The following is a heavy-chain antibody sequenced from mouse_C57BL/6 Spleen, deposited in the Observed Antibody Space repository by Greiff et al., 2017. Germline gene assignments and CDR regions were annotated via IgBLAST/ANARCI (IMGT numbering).Heavy chain of an antibody. V-gene: IGHV1-39*01. CDR3: ARRAHADYYAMDY. J-gene: IGHJ4*01. D-gene: IGHD3-2*02. CDR2: INPNYGTT. Sequence: VQLQQSGPELVKPGASVKISCKASGYSFTDYNMNWVKQSNGKSLEWIGVINPNYGTTNYNQKFKGKATLTVNQASSTAYMQLNSLTSEDYAVYYCARRAHADYYAMDYWGQGTSVTVSS. CDR1: GYSFTDYN.